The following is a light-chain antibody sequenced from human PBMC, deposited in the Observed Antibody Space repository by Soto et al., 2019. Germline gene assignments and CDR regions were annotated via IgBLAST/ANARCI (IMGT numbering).Light chain of an antibody. V-gene: IGKV1-33*01. CDR3: QQYDTIPQI. CDR2: DAS. CDR1: QHLNSY. J-gene: IGKJ2*01. Sequence: DVQMTQSPSSLSASIGDRVTITCQASQHLNSYLCWYQKKPGKAPKLLIYDASNLGTGVPSRFSGSGSVTDFAFTIPDLQPEDFATYYCQQYDTIPQIFGQGTKLDFK.